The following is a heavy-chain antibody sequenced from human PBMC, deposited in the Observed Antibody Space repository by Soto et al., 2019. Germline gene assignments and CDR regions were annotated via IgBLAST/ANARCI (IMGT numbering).Heavy chain of an antibody. CDR3: ARDGIGYYDFWSGQGPYYGMDV. J-gene: IGHJ6*02. CDR2: INPSGGST. D-gene: IGHD3-3*01. Sequence: ASVKVSCTASGYTFTSYYMHWVRQAPGQGLEWMGIINPSGGSTSYAQKFQGRVTMTRDTSVSTAYLQICSLKAEDTAVYYCARDGIGYYDFWSGQGPYYGMDVWGQGTTVTVSS. V-gene: IGHV1-46*01. CDR1: GYTFTSYY.